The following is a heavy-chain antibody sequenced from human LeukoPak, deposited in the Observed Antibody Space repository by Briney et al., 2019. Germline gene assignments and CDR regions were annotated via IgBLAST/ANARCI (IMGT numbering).Heavy chain of an antibody. CDR2: INEDGSST. CDR1: GYTFSTYW. J-gene: IGHJ1*01. CDR3: AKSGDGAAFFQH. Sequence: GGSLRLSCAASGYTFSTYWMHWVRQGPGRGLVWVSRINEDGSSTSYAESVRGRFTISRDNAKNTLYLQLNSLRVDSTAIYYCAKSGDGAAFFQHWGQGTLVTVSS. D-gene: IGHD4/OR15-4a*01. V-gene: IGHV3-74*01.